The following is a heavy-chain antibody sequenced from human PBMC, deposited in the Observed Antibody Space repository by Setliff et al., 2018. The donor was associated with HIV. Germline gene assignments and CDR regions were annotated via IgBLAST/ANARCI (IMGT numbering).Heavy chain of an antibody. CDR2: INHSGST. V-gene: IGHV4-34*01. J-gene: IGHJ4*02. D-gene: IGHD3-22*01. Sequence: PSETLSLTCAVYGGSFSDYYWSWIRQPPGKGLEWIGEINHSGSTNYNPSLKSRVTISVDTSKNQFSLKLRSVTAADTAVYYCGGNGYYSIDYWGQGTLVTVSS. CDR3: GGNGYYSIDY. CDR1: GGSFSDYY.